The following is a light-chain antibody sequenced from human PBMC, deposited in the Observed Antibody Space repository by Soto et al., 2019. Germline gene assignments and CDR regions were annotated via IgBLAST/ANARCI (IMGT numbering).Light chain of an antibody. V-gene: IGKV3-15*01. J-gene: IGKJ4*01. Sequence: EIVMTQSPATLSVSPGERATLSCRASQSVSSNLAWYQQKPGQAPRLLIYGASTRATGIPARFSGSGSGTECTLIISSLQSEDFAVYYCRQYNNRPPAFGGGTKVEIK. CDR2: GAS. CDR3: RQYNNRPPA. CDR1: QSVSSN.